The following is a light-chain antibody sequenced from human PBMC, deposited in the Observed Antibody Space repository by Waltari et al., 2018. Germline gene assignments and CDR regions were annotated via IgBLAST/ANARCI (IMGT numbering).Light chain of an antibody. CDR1: QNVTNN. Sequence: EVVVTQSPATLSLSPGERVSLSCRASQNVTNNFAWFQQRPGQAPRLLIYNASTRSTDIPARFSGSGSGTEFTRTTNSLQPEDLAIYYCQVRTNWLWTFGQGTKV. CDR2: NAS. V-gene: IGKV3-15*01. J-gene: IGKJ1*01. CDR3: QVRTNWLWT.